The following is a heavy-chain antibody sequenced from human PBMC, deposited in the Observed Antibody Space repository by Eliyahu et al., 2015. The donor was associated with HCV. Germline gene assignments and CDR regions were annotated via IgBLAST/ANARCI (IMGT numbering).Heavy chain of an antibody. CDR3: TRVVYGGIDYYYYMDV. V-gene: IGHV3-53*02. D-gene: IGHD4-23*01. J-gene: IGHJ6*03. Sequence: EVQLVETGGGLIQPGXSLXXSXAASGFPVXSHYXGWVRQAPGKGLEWVSVIYSSGHTYYAGSVKGRFTISRDNSKNTLYLQIKSLRAEDTALYYCTRVVYGGIDYYYYMDVWGKGTTVTVSS. CDR2: IYSSGHT. CDR1: GFPVXSHY.